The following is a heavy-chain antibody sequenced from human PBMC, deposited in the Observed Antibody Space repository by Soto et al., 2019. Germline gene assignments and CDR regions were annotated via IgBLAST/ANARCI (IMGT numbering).Heavy chain of an antibody. Sequence: QVQLQQWGAGLLKPSETLSLTCAVYGGSFSGYYWTWIRQPPGTGLEWIGEINHSGSTNYTPSLKRLVTLSVDASNHPFPLKRPSVAAAEVVVFYWTRDQVSGLFDSGGQGNLVTVSS. CDR3: TRDQVSGLFDS. D-gene: IGHD5-12*01. V-gene: IGHV4-34*01. CDR1: GGSFSGYY. CDR2: INHSGST. J-gene: IGHJ4*02.